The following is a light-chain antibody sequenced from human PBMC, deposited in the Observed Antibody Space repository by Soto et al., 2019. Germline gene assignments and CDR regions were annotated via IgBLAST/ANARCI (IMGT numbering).Light chain of an antibody. CDR1: QSISSW. Sequence: DIQMTQSPSRLSASVGDRVILTCRASQSISSWLAWYQQKPGRAPTLLIYQASSLESEVPPMFSGSGSWTEFTLIISSLQPDDFATDYCQQYSAYPWMFGQGTKVESK. V-gene: IGKV1-5*03. J-gene: IGKJ1*01. CDR3: QQYSAYPWM. CDR2: QAS.